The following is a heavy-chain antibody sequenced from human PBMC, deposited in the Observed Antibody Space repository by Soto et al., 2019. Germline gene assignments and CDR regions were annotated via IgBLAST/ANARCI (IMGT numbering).Heavy chain of an antibody. J-gene: IGHJ4*02. CDR2: ISDDGSTA. CDR3: ARGPRVSSTGTGAH. V-gene: IGHV3-74*01. CDR1: GFTFSAYW. D-gene: IGHD1-1*01. Sequence: GGSLRLSCAVSGFTFSAYWMHWGRQVPGKGLTWVSRISDDGSTATYADSVKGRFVISRDNAKNSLYLEMNTLRVDDSGLYYCARGPRVSSTGTGAHWGRGTLVTVSS.